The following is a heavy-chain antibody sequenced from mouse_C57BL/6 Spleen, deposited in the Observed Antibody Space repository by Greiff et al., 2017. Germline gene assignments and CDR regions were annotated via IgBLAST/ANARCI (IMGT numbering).Heavy chain of an antibody. CDR2: INPNNGGT. J-gene: IGHJ2*01. CDR3: ARQVLRGD. D-gene: IGHD2-14*01. V-gene: IGHV1-26*01. Sequence: EVQLQQSGPELAKPGASVKISCKASGYTFTDYYMNWVKQSHGQCLEWIGDINPNNGGTSYNQKFKGKATLTVDKSSSTAYMELRSLTSEDSAVYDCARQVLRGDWGQGTTLTVAS. CDR1: GYTFTDYY.